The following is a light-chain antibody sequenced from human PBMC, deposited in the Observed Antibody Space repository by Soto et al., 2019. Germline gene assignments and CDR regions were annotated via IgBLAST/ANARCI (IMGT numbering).Light chain of an antibody. CDR3: QQRSDWRT. CDR2: DAS. J-gene: IGKJ1*01. Sequence: EIVLTQSPATLSLSPGERATLSCRASQSVSSYLAWYQQKPGQAPRLLIYDASNRATGIPARFSGNGSGTDFTLTICSLEPEDFAVYYCQQRSDWRTFGQGTKVQIK. V-gene: IGKV3-11*01. CDR1: QSVSSY.